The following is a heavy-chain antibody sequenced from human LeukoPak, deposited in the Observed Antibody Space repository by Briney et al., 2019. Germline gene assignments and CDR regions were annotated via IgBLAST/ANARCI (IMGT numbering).Heavy chain of an antibody. D-gene: IGHD3-9*01. J-gene: IGHJ4*02. CDR3: AKDLTPDILTGYYKDMIPY. CDR1: GFTFSSYA. V-gene: IGHV3-23*01. CDR2: ISGSGGST. Sequence: GGSLRLSCAASGFTFSSYAMSWVRQAPGKGLEWVSAISGSGGSTYYADSVKGRFTISRDNSKNTLYLQMNSLRAEDTAVYYCAKDLTPDILTGYYKDMIPYWGQGTLVTVSS.